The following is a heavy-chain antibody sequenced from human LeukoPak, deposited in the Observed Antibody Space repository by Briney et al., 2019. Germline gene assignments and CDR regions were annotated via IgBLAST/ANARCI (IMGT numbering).Heavy chain of an antibody. J-gene: IGHJ4*02. V-gene: IGHV4-39*07. Sequence: SETLSLTCTLSGGSVSSDSYYWGWIRQPPGKGLEWIGIIYHRGSIYYNPSLKSRVTLSVDTSKNHFSLKLSSVTAADTAVYYCARGSYYDSSGWWGQGTLVTVSS. CDR2: IYHRGSI. D-gene: IGHD3-22*01. CDR1: GGSVSSDSYY. CDR3: ARGSYYDSSGW.